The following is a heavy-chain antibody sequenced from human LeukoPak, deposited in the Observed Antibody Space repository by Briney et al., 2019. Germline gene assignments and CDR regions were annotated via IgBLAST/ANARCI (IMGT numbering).Heavy chain of an antibody. Sequence: PGGSLRLSCVASGFTFTNTWMSWVRQAPGKGLEGVGRLKSKRDGGTTDYAAPVEGRFSSSRDDSRHTLFLKMDSLKTDDTAVYFCTTGPEPAAMVFDFWGQGTLVTVSS. J-gene: IGHJ4*02. V-gene: IGHV3-15*01. CDR3: TTGPEPAAMVFDF. D-gene: IGHD2-2*01. CDR2: LKSKRDGGTT. CDR1: GFTFTNTW.